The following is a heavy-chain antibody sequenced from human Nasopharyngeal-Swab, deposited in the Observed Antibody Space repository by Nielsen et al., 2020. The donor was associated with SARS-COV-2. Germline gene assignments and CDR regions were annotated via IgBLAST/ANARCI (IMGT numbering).Heavy chain of an antibody. D-gene: IGHD1-26*01. CDR2: IYYSGST. Sequence: SETLSLTCTVSGGSISSSNYYWGWVRQPPGKGLEWIGSIYYSGSTYYNPSLKSRVTISVDTSKNRFSLKLSSVAAADTAVYYCARQLVGATGYDYWGQGTLVTVSS. V-gene: IGHV4-39*01. CDR3: ARQLVGATGYDY. CDR1: GGSISSSNYY. J-gene: IGHJ4*02.